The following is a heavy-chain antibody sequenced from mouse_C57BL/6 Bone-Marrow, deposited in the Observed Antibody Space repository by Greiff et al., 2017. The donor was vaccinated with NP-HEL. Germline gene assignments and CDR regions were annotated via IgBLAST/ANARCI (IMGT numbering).Heavy chain of an antibody. J-gene: IGHJ3*01. V-gene: IGHV7-1*01. CDR2: SRNKANDYTT. D-gene: IGHD2-3*01. Sequence: EVQVVESGGGLVQSGRSLRLSCATSGFTFSDFYMEWVRQAPGKGLEWIAASRNKANDYTTEYSASVKGRFIVSRDTSQSILYLQMNALRAEDTAIYYCARGYDPGTWFAYWGQGTLVTVSA. CDR1: GFTFSDFY. CDR3: ARGYDPGTWFAY.